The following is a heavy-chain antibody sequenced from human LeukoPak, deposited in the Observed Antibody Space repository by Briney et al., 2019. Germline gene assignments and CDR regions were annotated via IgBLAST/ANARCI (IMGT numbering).Heavy chain of an antibody. V-gene: IGHV6-1*01. Sequence: AQTLSLTCVISGDSVSSNSAAWNWIRQSPSRGLEWLGRTYYRSKWSTDYAVSVKSRITVNPDTSKNQFSLQLNSVTPEDTAVYYCARLENWAFDFWGQGTLITVSS. CDR3: ARLENWAFDF. J-gene: IGHJ4*02. CDR2: TYYRSKWST. CDR1: GDSVSSNSAA. D-gene: IGHD7-27*01.